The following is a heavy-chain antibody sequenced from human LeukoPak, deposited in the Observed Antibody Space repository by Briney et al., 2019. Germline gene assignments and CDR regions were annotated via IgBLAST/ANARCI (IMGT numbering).Heavy chain of an antibody. J-gene: IGHJ4*02. CDR1: GGSISSGDYY. CDR3: ARIFRLGYCSGGSCPYYFDY. V-gene: IGHV4-30-4*08. CDR2: IYYSGST. D-gene: IGHD2-15*01. Sequence: SETLSPTCTVSGGSISSGDYYWSWIRQPPGKGLEWIGYIYYSGSTYYNPSLKSRVTISVDTSKNQFSLKLSSVTAADTAVYYCARIFRLGYCSGGSCPYYFDYWGQGTLVTVSS.